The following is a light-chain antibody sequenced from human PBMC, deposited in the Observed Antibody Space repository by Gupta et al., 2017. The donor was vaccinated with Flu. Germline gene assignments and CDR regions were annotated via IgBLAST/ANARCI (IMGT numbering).Light chain of an antibody. Sequence: SPSTLSASVGDRVTITCRASQSISTWLAWYQQRPGKAPKLLIYKASILESGVPSRFSGGGSGTEFTLTISSLQPDDFATYYCQQYSTSWTFGPGTKVE. CDR1: QSISTW. CDR2: KAS. CDR3: QQYSTSWT. J-gene: IGKJ1*01. V-gene: IGKV1-5*03.